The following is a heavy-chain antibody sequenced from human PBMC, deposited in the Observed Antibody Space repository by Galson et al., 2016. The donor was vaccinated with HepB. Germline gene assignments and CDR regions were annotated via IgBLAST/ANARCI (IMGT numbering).Heavy chain of an antibody. J-gene: IGHJ4*02. CDR1: GFTFNNYH. CDR2: VSSGGDST. V-gene: IGHV3-23*03. Sequence: SLRLFCAASGFTFNNYHMNWVRQPQGRGLEWVAFVSSGGDSTQYTDSVRGRFTVSRDNSKDTLYLQMDNLRVEDTATYFCAKDHGYCRGGSCHFDRLGWGLGTLVIVTS. CDR3: AKDHGYCRGGSCHFDRLG. D-gene: IGHD2-15*01.